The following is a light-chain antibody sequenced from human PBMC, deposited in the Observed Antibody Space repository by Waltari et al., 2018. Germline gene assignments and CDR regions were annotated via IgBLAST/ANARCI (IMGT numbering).Light chain of an antibody. Sequence: QTVVTQDPSLSVSPGGTVTLTCACSSGSFSSTSYVSWYQQTPGQAPRTLVFKTNTRSSGVPDRFSGSSLGNKAALTITGAQADDESDYYCLVYMGSGIWVFGGGTKLTVL. V-gene: IGLV8-61*01. J-gene: IGLJ3*02. CDR2: KTN. CDR3: LVYMGSGIWV. CDR1: SGSFSSTSY.